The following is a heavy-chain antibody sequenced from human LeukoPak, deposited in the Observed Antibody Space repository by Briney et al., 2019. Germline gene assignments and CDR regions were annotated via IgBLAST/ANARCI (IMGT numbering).Heavy chain of an antibody. CDR3: TRELGERDYDFWSGYRLDAFDI. Sequence: ASVKVSCKASGYTFPTYDITWVRQATGQGLDWMGWMNPNSGNTGYAQNFQGRVTLTRNTSISTATLELRSLRSDDTAVYYCTRELGERDYDFWSGYRLDAFDIWVQGTMVTVSS. D-gene: IGHD3-3*01. V-gene: IGHV1-8*01. J-gene: IGHJ3*02. CDR1: GYTFPTYD. CDR2: MNPNSGNT.